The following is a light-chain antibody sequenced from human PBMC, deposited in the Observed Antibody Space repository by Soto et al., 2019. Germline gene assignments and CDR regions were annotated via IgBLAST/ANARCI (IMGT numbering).Light chain of an antibody. CDR3: SSFTGTSALIL. J-gene: IGLJ2*01. CDR1: SSDVGGYDY. CDR2: EVN. V-gene: IGLV2-14*01. Sequence: QSAVTQPASVSGSPGQSITISCTGTSSDVGGYDYVSWYQQYPGKAHRLIIYEVNNRPSGVSDRFSGSKSGNTASLTISGLRAEDEGDYFCSSFTGTSALILFGGGTTLTVL.